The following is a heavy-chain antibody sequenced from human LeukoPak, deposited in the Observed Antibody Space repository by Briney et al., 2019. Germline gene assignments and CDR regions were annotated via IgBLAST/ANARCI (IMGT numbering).Heavy chain of an antibody. D-gene: IGHD6-19*01. V-gene: IGHV1-46*01. CDR1: GYTFTNYY. Sequence: ASVKVSCKASGYTFTNYYMSWVRQAPGQGLEWMGIINPSGDTTSYAQKFQGRVTMTRDMSTSTVYMELSSLRSEDTAVYCCARGDRAGHRESWLDPWGQGTLVTVSS. CDR3: ARGDRAGHRESWLDP. CDR2: INPSGDTT. J-gene: IGHJ5*02.